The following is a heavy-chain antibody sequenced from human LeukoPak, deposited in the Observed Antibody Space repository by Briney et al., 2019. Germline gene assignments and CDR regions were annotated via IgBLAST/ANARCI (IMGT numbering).Heavy chain of an antibody. CDR1: GGSFSGYF. CDR3: AGYYSSIYGMDV. J-gene: IGHJ6*02. D-gene: IGHD3-3*01. CDR2: INHSGST. V-gene: IGHV4-34*01. Sequence: SETLSLTCAVTGGSFSGYFWSWIRQPPCKGLEWIGEINHSGSTYYNASLKSRITISVDTSKRQFSLRMNSVTAADTAVYFCAGYYSSIYGMDVWGQGTSVTVSS.